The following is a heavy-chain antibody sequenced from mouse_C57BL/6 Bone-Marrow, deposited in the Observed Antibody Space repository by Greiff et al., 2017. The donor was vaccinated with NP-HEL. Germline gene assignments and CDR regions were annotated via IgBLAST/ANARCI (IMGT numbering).Heavy chain of an antibody. D-gene: IGHD2-3*01. J-gene: IGHJ4*01. CDR3: ASLIYDGYYYAMDY. Sequence: QQPGAELVKPGASVQLSCKASGYTFTSYWMHWVKQRPGRGLAWIGRIDPNSGGIKYNVKFKSKATLTVDKPSSTAYMQLSSLSSEDSAVYNCASLIYDGYYYAMDYGGQGTSVTVSS. CDR1: GYTFTSYW. V-gene: IGHV1-72*01. CDR2: IDPNSGGI.